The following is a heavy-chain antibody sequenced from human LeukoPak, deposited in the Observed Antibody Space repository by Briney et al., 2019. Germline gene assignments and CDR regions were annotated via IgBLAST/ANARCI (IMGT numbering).Heavy chain of an antibody. CDR1: GFTFSSYE. CDR2: ISSSGSTT. D-gene: IGHD3-10*01. Sequence: GGSLRLSCAASGFTFSSYEMNWVRQAPGKGLEWVSYISSSGSTTYYADSVKGRFTISRDNAKNSLYLQMNSLRAEDTAVYYCARVHEYYYGSGPFDYWGQGTLVTVSS. J-gene: IGHJ4*02. CDR3: ARVHEYYYGSGPFDY. V-gene: IGHV3-48*03.